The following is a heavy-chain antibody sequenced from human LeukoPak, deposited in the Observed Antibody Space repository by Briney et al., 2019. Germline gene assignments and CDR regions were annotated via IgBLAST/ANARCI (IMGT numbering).Heavy chain of an antibody. V-gene: IGHV3-11*01. CDR1: GFTFSDYY. Sequence: GGSLRLSCAASGFTFSDYYMSWIRQAPGKGLEWVSDISSSGSTIYYADSVKGRFTISRDNAKNSLYLQMNSLRAEDTAVYYCAKDLSSYYYDSSGDFYYFDYWGQGTLVTVSS. D-gene: IGHD3-22*01. CDR2: ISSSGSTI. J-gene: IGHJ4*02. CDR3: AKDLSSYYYDSSGDFYYFDY.